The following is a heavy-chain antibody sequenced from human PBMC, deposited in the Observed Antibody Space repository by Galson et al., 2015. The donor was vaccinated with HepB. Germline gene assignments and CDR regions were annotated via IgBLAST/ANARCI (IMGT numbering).Heavy chain of an antibody. Sequence: SLRLSCAVSGFSFTNYAMTWVRQDPGQGLEWVSSIRGDGDGRYSADFVKGRFTISRDYSKNKLYLQTNSLRAEDTAVYYCAKAGYDTSGPYTWFDRWGQGTLVTVSS. J-gene: IGHJ5*02. CDR2: IRGDGDGR. V-gene: IGHV3-23*01. CDR1: GFSFTNYA. D-gene: IGHD3-22*01. CDR3: AKAGYDTSGPYTWFDR.